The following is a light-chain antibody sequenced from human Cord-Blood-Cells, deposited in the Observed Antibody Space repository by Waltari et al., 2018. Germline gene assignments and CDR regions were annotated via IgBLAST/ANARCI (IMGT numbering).Light chain of an antibody. CDR2: DVS. Sequence: QSALTQPRSVSGSPGQSVTISCTGTSSDVGGYNYVFWYQQHPGKAPKLMIYDVSKRPSGVPDRFSCSKSGNTASLTISGLQAEDEADYYCCSYAGSYTFVFGTGTKVTVL. CDR1: SSDVGGYNY. CDR3: CSYAGSYTFV. J-gene: IGLJ1*01. V-gene: IGLV2-11*01.